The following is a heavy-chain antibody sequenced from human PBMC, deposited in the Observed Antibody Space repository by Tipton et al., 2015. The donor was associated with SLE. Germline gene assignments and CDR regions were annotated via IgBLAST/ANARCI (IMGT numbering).Heavy chain of an antibody. CDR1: GFTFSSFA. V-gene: IGHV3-23*01. D-gene: IGHD5-18*01. Sequence: SLRLSCAASGFTFSSFAMSWVRQGPGKGLEWVSAISGSGGSTYNADPVKGRFTISRDNARKTLYLQMNSLKTEDTAMYYCTTDSAMVDSTDYWGQGTLV. CDR2: ISGSGGST. J-gene: IGHJ4*02. CDR3: TTDSAMVDSTDY.